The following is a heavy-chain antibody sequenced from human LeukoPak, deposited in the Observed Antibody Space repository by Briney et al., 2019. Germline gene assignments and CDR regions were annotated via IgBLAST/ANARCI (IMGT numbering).Heavy chain of an antibody. CDR3: VKKGQADDDGKPD. D-gene: IGHD1-1*01. CDR2: IYSGGST. V-gene: IGHV3-NL1*01. J-gene: IGHJ4*02. Sequence: PGGSLRLFCAASGFTFSNYGMHWVCQAPGKGLEWVSVIYSGGSTYYADSVKGRFTISRDNSKNTLYLQMDNLRADDTAIYYCVKKGQADDDGKPDWGQGTLVTVSS. CDR1: GFTFSNYG.